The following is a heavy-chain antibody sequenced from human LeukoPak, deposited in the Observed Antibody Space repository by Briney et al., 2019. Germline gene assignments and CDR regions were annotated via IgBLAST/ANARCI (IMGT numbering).Heavy chain of an antibody. Sequence: SETLSLTCTVSGGSISSYYWSWIRQPPGKGLEWIGYIYYSGSTNYNPSLKSRVTISVDTSKNQFSLKLSSVTAADTAVYYCARFGSRLSYSNYMGFDYWGQGTLVTVSS. CDR2: IYYSGST. D-gene: IGHD4-11*01. J-gene: IGHJ4*02. CDR1: GGSISSYY. V-gene: IGHV4-59*01. CDR3: ARFGSRLSYSNYMGFDY.